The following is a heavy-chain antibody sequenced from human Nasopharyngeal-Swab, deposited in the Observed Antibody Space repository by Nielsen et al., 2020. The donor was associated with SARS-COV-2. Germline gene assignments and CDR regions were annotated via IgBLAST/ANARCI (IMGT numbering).Heavy chain of an antibody. D-gene: IGHD6-13*01. V-gene: IGHV3-33*01. Sequence: GESLKISCAASGFTFSSYGMHWVRQAPGKGLEWVAVIWYDGSNKYYADSVRGRFTISRDNSKNMVNLQLNSLRAEDTAVYYCARMDFIASRDYWGQGTLVTVSS. J-gene: IGHJ4*02. CDR1: GFTFSSYG. CDR2: IWYDGSNK. CDR3: ARMDFIASRDY.